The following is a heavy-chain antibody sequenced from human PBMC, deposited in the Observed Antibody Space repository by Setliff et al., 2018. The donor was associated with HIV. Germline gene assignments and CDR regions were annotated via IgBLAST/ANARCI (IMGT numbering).Heavy chain of an antibody. V-gene: IGHV4-34*01. CDR1: GGSFSGYY. CDR2: INHDRTT. CDR3: ARLVGYYGSGRVRFDP. J-gene: IGHJ5*02. Sequence: SETLSLTCAVYGGSFSGYYWSWIRQPPGKGLEWIGEINHDRTTNYNPSLKSRVTLSIDTSKNQVSLRLTSVTAADTALYYCARLVGYYGSGRVRFDPWGPGTAVTVSS. D-gene: IGHD3-10*01.